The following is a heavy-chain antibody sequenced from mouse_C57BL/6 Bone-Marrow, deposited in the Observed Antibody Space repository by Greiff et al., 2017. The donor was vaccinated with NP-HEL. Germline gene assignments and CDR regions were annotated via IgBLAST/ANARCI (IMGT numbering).Heavy chain of an antibody. D-gene: IGHD1-1*01. Sequence: VQLQQPGAELVKPGASVKMSCKASGYTFTSYWITWVKQRPGQGLEWIGDIYPGSGSTNYNEKFKSKATLTVDTSSSTAYMQLSSLTSEDSAVYYDARPDHPSGGSSFYWYFGVWGTGTTVTVSS. V-gene: IGHV1-55*01. CDR1: GYTFTSYW. J-gene: IGHJ1*03. CDR3: ARPDHPSGGSSFYWYFGV. CDR2: IYPGSGST.